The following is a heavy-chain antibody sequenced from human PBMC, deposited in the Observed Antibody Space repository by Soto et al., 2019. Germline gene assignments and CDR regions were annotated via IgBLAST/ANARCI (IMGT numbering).Heavy chain of an antibody. CDR3: AHKRGDCIGTDCYHWFDP. J-gene: IGHJ5*02. Sequence: QITLKESGPTLVKPTQTLTLTCTFSGFSLSTSGVAVGWIRQPPGKALEWLALIYWDDDERYSPSLKTRLTITKDTSKNQVFLTMTNMDPVDTATYYCAHKRGDCIGTDCYHWFDPWGQGTLVTVSS. D-gene: IGHD2-2*01. CDR2: IYWDDDE. V-gene: IGHV2-5*02. CDR1: GFSLSTSGVA.